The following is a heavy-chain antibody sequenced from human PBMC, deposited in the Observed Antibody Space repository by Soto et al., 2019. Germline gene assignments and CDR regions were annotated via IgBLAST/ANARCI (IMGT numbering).Heavy chain of an antibody. V-gene: IGHV1-46*01. D-gene: IGHD6-13*01. CDR3: AKDPGIAALKYYFDY. CDR2: INPSGGST. Sequence: ASVKVSCKASGYTFTSYYMHWVRQAPGQGLEWMGIINPSGGSTSYAQKFQGRVTMTRDTSTSTVYMELNSLRAEDTAVYYCAKDPGIAALKYYFDYWGQGTLVTVSS. CDR1: GYTFTSYY. J-gene: IGHJ4*02.